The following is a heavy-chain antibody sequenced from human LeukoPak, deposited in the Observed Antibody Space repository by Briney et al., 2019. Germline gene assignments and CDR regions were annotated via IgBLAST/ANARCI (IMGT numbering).Heavy chain of an antibody. Sequence: SETLSLTCAVSGYSINSGYYWGWIRQPPGKGLEWIGSIYHSGSTYYNPSLKSRVTISVDTSKNQFSLKLSAVTAADTAVYYCARQEWELLPPFSPQNFDYWGQGTLVTVSS. CDR3: ARQEWELLPPFSPQNFDY. V-gene: IGHV4-38-2*01. J-gene: IGHJ4*02. CDR1: GYSINSGYY. D-gene: IGHD1-26*01. CDR2: IYHSGST.